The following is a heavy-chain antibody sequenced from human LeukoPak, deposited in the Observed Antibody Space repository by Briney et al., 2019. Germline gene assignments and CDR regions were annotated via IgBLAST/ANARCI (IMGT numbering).Heavy chain of an antibody. CDR3: ARDDGIRTVDY. V-gene: IGHV3-7*01. J-gene: IGHJ4*02. Sequence: TGGSLRLSCAASGFPFSSSAMSWVRQAPGKGLEWVANIKPDGSEEYYVDSVKGRFTISRDNAENSLFLQMNSLRADDTAVYYCARDDGIRTVDYWGQGTLVTVHS. CDR1: GFPFSSSA. CDR2: IKPDGSEE.